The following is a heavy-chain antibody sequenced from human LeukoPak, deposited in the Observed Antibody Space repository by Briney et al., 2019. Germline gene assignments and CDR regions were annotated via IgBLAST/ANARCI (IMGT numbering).Heavy chain of an antibody. CDR1: GFTFSSYS. V-gene: IGHV3-48*02. CDR2: ISSSSSTI. CDR3: ARXYMPLYYFDY. D-gene: IGHD2-2*01. Sequence: GGSLRLSCAASGFTFSSYSMNWVRQAPGEGLEWVSYISSSSSTIYYADSVKGRFTISRDNAKNSLYLQMNSLRDEDTAVYYXARXYMPLYYFDYWGQGTLVTVSS. J-gene: IGHJ4*02.